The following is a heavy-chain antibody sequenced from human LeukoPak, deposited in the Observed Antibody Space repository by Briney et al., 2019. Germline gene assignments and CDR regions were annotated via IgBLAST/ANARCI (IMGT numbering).Heavy chain of an antibody. J-gene: IGHJ5*02. Sequence: GASVKVSCKASGYTFTVYHMHWVRQAPGQGLEWMGIINPSGGSTSYAQKFQGRVTMTRDMSTSTVYMELSSLRSEDTAVYYCARGGRGCSSTSCYVSGDWFDPWGQGTLVTVSS. D-gene: IGHD2-2*01. CDR1: GYTFTVYH. V-gene: IGHV1-46*01. CDR2: INPSGGST. CDR3: ARGGRGCSSTSCYVSGDWFDP.